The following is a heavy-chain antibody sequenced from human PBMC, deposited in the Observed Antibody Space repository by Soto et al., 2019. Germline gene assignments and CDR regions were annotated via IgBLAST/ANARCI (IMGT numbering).Heavy chain of an antibody. CDR2: ISYDGFTT. CDR1: GFTFDNYA. J-gene: IGHJ4*02. V-gene: IGHV3-23*01. D-gene: IGHD2-2*01. CDR3: AKINAVIPASES. Sequence: PGGSLRLSCAASGFTFDNYAMTWARQAPGKGLQWVSSISYDGFTTFYGDSVKGRFTSSRDNSKNTLYLQMNSLRVEDTAVYYCAKINAVIPASESWGQGTLVTVSS.